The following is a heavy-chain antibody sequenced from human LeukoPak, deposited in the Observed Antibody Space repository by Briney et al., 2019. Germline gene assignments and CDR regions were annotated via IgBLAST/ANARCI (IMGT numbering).Heavy chain of an antibody. CDR3: ARISEAILGVGYYYYYMDV. D-gene: IGHD3-3*01. J-gene: IGHJ6*03. CDR1: GGSISSGSYY. V-gene: IGHV4-61*02. Sequence: SETLSLTCTVSGGSISSGSYYWSWIRQPAGKGLEWIGRIYTSGSTNYNPSLKSRVTISVDTSKNQFSLKLSSVTAADTAVYYCARISEAILGVGYYYYYMDVWGKGTTVTVSS. CDR2: IYTSGST.